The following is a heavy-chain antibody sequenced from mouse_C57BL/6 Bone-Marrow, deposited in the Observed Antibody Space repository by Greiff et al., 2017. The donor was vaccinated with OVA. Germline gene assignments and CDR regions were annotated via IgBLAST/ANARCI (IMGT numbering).Heavy chain of an antibody. V-gene: IGHV3-6*01. Sequence: VQLKQSGPGLVKPSQSLSLTCSVTGYSITSGYYWNWIRQFPGNKLEWMGYISYDGSNNYNPSLKNRISITRDTSKNQFFLKLNSVTTEDTATYYCARAYDGYYRFAYWGQGTLVTVSA. J-gene: IGHJ3*01. D-gene: IGHD2-3*01. CDR1: GYSITSGYY. CDR3: ARAYDGYYRFAY. CDR2: ISYDGSN.